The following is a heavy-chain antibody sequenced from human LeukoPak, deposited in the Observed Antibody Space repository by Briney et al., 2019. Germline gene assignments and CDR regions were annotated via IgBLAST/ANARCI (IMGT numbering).Heavy chain of an antibody. CDR2: ISWDGGST. Sequence: PGGSLRLSCAASGFTFDDYAMHWVRQAPGKGLEWVSLISWDGGSTYYADSVKGRFTISRDNSKNSLYLQMNSLRAEGTALYYCAKAHAYDSSGCLDYWGQGTLVTISS. CDR3: AKAHAYDSSGCLDY. CDR1: GFTFDDYA. D-gene: IGHD3-22*01. V-gene: IGHV3-43D*03. J-gene: IGHJ4*02.